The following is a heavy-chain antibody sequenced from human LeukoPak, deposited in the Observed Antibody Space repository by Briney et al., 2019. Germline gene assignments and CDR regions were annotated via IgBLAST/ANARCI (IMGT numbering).Heavy chain of an antibody. Sequence: SETLSLTCTVSSGSISSYYWSWIRQPAGKGLEWVGRIYTSGSTNYNPSLKSRVTMSVDTSKNQFSLKLSSVTAADTAVYYCARDLGVVTTNDAFDIWGQGTMVTVSS. CDR2: IYTSGST. D-gene: IGHD3-3*01. CDR3: ARDLGVVTTNDAFDI. J-gene: IGHJ3*02. V-gene: IGHV4-4*07. CDR1: SGSISSYY.